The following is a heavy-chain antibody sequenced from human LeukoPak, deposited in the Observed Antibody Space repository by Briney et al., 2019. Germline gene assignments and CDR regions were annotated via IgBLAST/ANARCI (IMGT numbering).Heavy chain of an antibody. V-gene: IGHV3-13*01. Sequence: GGSLRLSCAASGFTFSSYDFHWVRHVPGDGLEWVSGIGTLGDTYYLGSVKGRFTISRENAKNSLYLQMNSLRAGDTAVYYCARGRSFNYNDNRSHYPYWGQGTVVTVPS. J-gene: IGHJ4*02. CDR3: ARGRSFNYNDNRSHYPY. D-gene: IGHD3-22*01. CDR1: GFTFSSYD. CDR2: IGTLGDT.